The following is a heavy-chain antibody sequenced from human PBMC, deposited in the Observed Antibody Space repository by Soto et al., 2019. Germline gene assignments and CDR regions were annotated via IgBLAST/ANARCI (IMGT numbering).Heavy chain of an antibody. D-gene: IGHD5-12*01. J-gene: IGHJ4*02. CDR1: GFTFSGFA. V-gene: IGHV3-23*01. Sequence: ELQLLESGGGLVQPGGALRLSCADSGFTFSGFAMNWVRQPPGKGLEWVSSVDYTGSYTFYAASVKGRFTISRDNSKNMVYLELNSLRAEDTAVYYCAKRSGGFSEFDYWGQGTLVIVSS. CDR2: VDYTGSYT. CDR3: AKRSGGFSEFDY.